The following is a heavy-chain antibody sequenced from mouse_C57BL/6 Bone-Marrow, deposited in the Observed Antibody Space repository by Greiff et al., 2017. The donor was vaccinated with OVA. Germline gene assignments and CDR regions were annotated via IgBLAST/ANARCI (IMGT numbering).Heavy chain of an antibody. D-gene: IGHD2-3*01. V-gene: IGHV1-76*01. CDR3: ARDGGYYLAFDY. CDR1: GYTFTDYY. CDR2: IYPGSGNT. J-gene: IGHJ2*01. Sequence: VQGVESGAELVRPGASVKLSCKASGYTFTDYYINWVKQRPGQGLEWIARIYPGSGNTYYNEKFKGKATLTAEKSSSTAYTQLSSMTSEDSAVYFCARDGGYYLAFDYWGQGTTLTVSS.